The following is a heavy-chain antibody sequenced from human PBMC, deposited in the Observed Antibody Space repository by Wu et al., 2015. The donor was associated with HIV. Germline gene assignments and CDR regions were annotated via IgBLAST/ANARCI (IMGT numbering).Heavy chain of an antibody. V-gene: IGHV1-2*02. D-gene: IGHD2-2*01. CDR3: AGGRGKKTGYCSSTSCSGTWFDP. Sequence: QVQLVQSGAEVKKPGASVKVSCKASGYTFTGYYMHWVRQAPGQGLEWMGWINPNSGGTNYAQKFQGRVTMTRDTSISTAYMELSRLRSDDTAVYYCAGGRGKKTGYCSSTSCSGTWFDPWGQGTLVTVSS. CDR2: INPNSGGT. CDR1: GYTFTGYY. J-gene: IGHJ5*02.